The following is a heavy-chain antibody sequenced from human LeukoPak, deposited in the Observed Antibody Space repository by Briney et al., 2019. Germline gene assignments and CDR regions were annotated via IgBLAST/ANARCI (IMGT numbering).Heavy chain of an antibody. D-gene: IGHD2-2*01. V-gene: IGHV4-34*01. CDR2: INHSGST. Sequence: PSETLSLTCAVYGGSFSGYYWSWIRQPPGKGLEWIGEINHSGSTNYNPYLKSRVTISVDTSKNQFSRKLSSVTAADTAVYYFARGFVKYQQPVGYWGQGTLVTVSS. CDR1: GGSFSGYY. CDR3: ARGFVKYQQPVGY. J-gene: IGHJ4*02.